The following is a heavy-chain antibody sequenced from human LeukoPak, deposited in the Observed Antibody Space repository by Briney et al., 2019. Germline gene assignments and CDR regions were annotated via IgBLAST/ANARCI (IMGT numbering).Heavy chain of an antibody. Sequence: GASLKISCKGSGYSFTSYWIGWVRQMPGKGLEWMGIIYPADSDTRYSPSFEGQVIISVDKSISTAYLQWSSLKASDTATYYCARHGHCTNGVCYSNYYYYMDVWGKGTTVTVSS. CDR2: IYPADSDT. J-gene: IGHJ6*03. CDR1: GYSFTSYW. V-gene: IGHV5-51*01. CDR3: ARHGHCTNGVCYSNYYYYMDV. D-gene: IGHD2-8*01.